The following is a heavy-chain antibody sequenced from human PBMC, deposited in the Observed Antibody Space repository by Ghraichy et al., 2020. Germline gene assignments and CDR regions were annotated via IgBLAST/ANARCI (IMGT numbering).Heavy chain of an antibody. J-gene: IGHJ6*02. CDR3: ARDLYYDFWSGYYLGYYYYGMDV. D-gene: IGHD3-3*01. CDR1: GSTFSSYS. Sequence: GGSLRLSCAASGSTFSSYSMNWVRQAPGKGLEWVSYISSSSSTIYYADSVKGRFTISRDNAKNSLYLQMNSLRAEDTAVYYCARDLYYDFWSGYYLGYYYYGMDVWGQGTTVTVSS. CDR2: ISSSSSTI. V-gene: IGHV3-48*01.